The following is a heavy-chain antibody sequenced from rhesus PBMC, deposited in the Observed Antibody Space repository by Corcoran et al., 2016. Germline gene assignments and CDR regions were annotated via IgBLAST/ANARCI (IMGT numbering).Heavy chain of an antibody. Sequence: AQLQEPGPGQVKPSETLSPPCSASGGSFSGHYCTWTRQPPVKGLEWIGSTGGSNGITYYDASLKGRVTISEDTSKNLFSLKLTSVTAADAGVYCCARFPGYYPKFDCWGQGVLVTVSS. CDR2: TGGSNGIT. J-gene: IGHJ4*01. CDR1: GGSFSGHY. CDR3: ARFPGYYPKFDC. V-gene: IGHV4-165*02. D-gene: IGHD3-3*01.